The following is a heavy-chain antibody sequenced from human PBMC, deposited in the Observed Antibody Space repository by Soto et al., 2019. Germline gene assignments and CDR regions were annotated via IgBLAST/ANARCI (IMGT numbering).Heavy chain of an antibody. D-gene: IGHD1-1*01. J-gene: IGHJ4*02. CDR2: LSAHNSNT. CDR1: GYTFTSYG. Sequence: QVHLVQSGAEVKKPGASVKVSCKASGYTFTSYGTTWVRQAPGQGLEWMVWLSAHNSNTDDAQGLQGRVMVTSDASTRTAYIARTSLRSDDTAVDYCARGRYGDCWGQGALVTVSS. CDR3: ARGRYGDC. V-gene: IGHV1-18*01.